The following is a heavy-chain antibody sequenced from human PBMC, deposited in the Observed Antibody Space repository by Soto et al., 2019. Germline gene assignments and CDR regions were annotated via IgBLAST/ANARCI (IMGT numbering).Heavy chain of an antibody. D-gene: IGHD3-10*01. Sequence: ASVKVSCKASGYSFTDYHIHWVRQAPGQGLEWLGRINPKSGGTNYAQKFQGRVTMTRDTSISTAYMELSRLRSDDTAVYYCPRDATIVRGASSGYWGQRTLVTACS. CDR3: PRDATIVRGASSGY. CDR1: GYSFTDYH. CDR2: INPKSGGT. V-gene: IGHV1-2*06. J-gene: IGHJ4*02.